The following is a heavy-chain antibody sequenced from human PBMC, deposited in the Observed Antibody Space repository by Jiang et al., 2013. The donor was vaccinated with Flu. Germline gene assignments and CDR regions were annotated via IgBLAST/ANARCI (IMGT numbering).Heavy chain of an antibody. CDR2: IYYSGST. J-gene: IGHJ5*02. Sequence: PGLVKPSETLSLTRTVSGGSISSYYWSWIRQPPGKGLEWIGYIYYSGSTNYNPSLKSRVTISVDTSKNQFSLKLSSVTAADTAVYYCARGLRNWFDPWGQGTLVTVSS. CDR1: GGSISSYY. V-gene: IGHV4-59*01. CDR3: ARGLRNWFDP. D-gene: IGHD4-17*01.